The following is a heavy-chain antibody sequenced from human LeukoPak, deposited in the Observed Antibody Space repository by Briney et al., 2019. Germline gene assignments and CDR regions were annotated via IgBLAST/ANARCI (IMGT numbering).Heavy chain of an antibody. CDR1: GYTFTSYA. D-gene: IGHD6-19*01. CDR2: INAGNGNT. V-gene: IGHV1-3*01. CDR3: ARGEKYSSGWYRPDFDY. Sequence: ASVKVSCKASGYTFTSYAMHWVRQAPGQRLEWMGWINAGNGNTKYSQKFQGRVTITRDTSASTAYMELSGLRSEDTAVYYCARGEKYSSGWYRPDFDYWGQGTLVTVSS. J-gene: IGHJ4*02.